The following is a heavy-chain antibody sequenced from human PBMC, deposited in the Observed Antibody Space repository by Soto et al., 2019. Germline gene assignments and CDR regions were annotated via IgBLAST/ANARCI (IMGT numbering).Heavy chain of an antibody. J-gene: IGHJ4*01. Sequence: QVQLQQWGAGLLKPSETLSLTCAVYGGPFSGYYWSWIRQSPGKGLEWIGEINHLGTTNYNPSLKSRVTISVDTSNKQFSPKLSSVTSADTAVYYCATRGGGSYPFYFDYWGHGTLVTVSS. D-gene: IGHD1-26*01. CDR2: INHLGTT. V-gene: IGHV4-34*01. CDR1: GGPFSGYY. CDR3: ATRGGGSYPFYFDY.